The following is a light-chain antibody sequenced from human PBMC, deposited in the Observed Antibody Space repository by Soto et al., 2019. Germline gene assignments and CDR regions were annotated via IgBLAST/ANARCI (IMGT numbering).Light chain of an antibody. CDR1: SSNIGRKT. J-gene: IGLJ2*01. CDR2: SSN. Sequence: QSVLTQPPSASGTPGQRFTISCSGSSSNIGRKTVSWYQQLPVTAPKLLIYSSNQRPSGVPDRFSGSKSGTAASLAISGLQAEDEADYYCAAWDDRRNGVVFGGGTKLTVL. CDR3: AAWDDRRNGVV. V-gene: IGLV1-44*01.